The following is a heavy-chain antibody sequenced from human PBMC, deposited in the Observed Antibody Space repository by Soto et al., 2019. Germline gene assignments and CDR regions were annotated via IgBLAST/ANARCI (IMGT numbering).Heavy chain of an antibody. CDR2: ITSSGGNT. D-gene: IGHD2-21*01. CDR1: GLTFSSYA. J-gene: IGHJ6*02. Sequence: EVQLVESGGGLVQPGGSLRLSCAASGLTFSSYAMHWVRQAPGKGLEYVSAITSSGGNTDYASSVKGRFTISRDNSKNTLYLQMGSLRTEDMGVYYCARRIPFGYGMDVWGQGTTVTVSS. V-gene: IGHV3-64*01. CDR3: ARRIPFGYGMDV.